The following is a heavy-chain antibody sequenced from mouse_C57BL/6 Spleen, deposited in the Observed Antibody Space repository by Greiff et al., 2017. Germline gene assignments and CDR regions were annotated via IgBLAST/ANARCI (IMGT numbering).Heavy chain of an antibody. D-gene: IGHD4-1*02. CDR3: ARSRVPPQLGPFDY. CDR1: GYTFTSYW. Sequence: QVQLQQSGAELVKPGASVKLSCKASGYTFTSYWMHWVKQRPGRGLEWIGRIDPNSGGTKYNEKFKSKATLTVDKPSSTAYMQLSSLTSEDSAVYYCARSRVPPQLGPFDYWGQGTTLTVSS. V-gene: IGHV1-72*01. J-gene: IGHJ2*01. CDR2: IDPNSGGT.